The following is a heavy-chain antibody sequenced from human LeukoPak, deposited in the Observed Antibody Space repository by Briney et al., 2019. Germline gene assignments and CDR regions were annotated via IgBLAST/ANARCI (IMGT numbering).Heavy chain of an antibody. CDR3: ARVGRDDSSGYRPYYYYGMDV. D-gene: IGHD3-22*01. J-gene: IGHJ6*02. Sequence: ASVKVSCKASGYTFTSYGISWVRQAPGQGLEWVGWISIFNDETNYAQRLQGRVTMTTGTTASTAYMELRSLRSEDTAVYYCARVGRDDSSGYRPYYYYGMDVWGQGTTVTVSS. CDR1: GYTFTSYG. CDR2: ISIFNDET. V-gene: IGHV1-18*01.